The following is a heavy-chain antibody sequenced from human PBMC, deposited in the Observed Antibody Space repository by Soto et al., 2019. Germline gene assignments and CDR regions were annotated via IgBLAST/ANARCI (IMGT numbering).Heavy chain of an antibody. CDR1: GFTFSSYE. J-gene: IGHJ5*02. V-gene: IGHV3-48*03. CDR3: AREYSSSEGGFDP. D-gene: IGHD6-13*01. Sequence: EVQLVESGGGLVQPGGSLRLSCAASGFTFSSYEMNWVRQAPGKGLEWVSYISSSGSTIYYADSVKGRFTISRDNAKNSLYLQMNSLRAEDTAVYYCAREYSSSEGGFDPWGQGTLVTVSS. CDR2: ISSSGSTI.